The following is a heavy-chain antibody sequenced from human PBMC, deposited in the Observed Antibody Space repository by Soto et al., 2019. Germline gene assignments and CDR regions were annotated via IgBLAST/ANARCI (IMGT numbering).Heavy chain of an antibody. Sequence: SETLSLTCTVSGGSISSSSYYWGWIRQPPGKGLEWIGSIYYSGSTYYKPSLKSRVTISVDTSKNQFSLKLSSVTAADTAVYYCARPAGQVRGVIYSGYYGMDVWGQGTTVTAP. V-gene: IGHV4-39*01. D-gene: IGHD3-10*01. CDR1: GGSISSSSYY. J-gene: IGHJ6*02. CDR2: IYYSGST. CDR3: ARPAGQVRGVIYSGYYGMDV.